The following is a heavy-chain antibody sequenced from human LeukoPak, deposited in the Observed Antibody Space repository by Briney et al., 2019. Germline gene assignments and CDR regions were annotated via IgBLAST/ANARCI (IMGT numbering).Heavy chain of an antibody. Sequence: PGRSLRLSCAASGFTFSSSWMSWVRQAPGKGLEWVANIKEDGSEKHYVDSVKGRFTISRENAKNSLHLQMNSLRAEDTAVYYCARDRYFQYWGQGTLVTVSS. CDR1: GFTFSSSW. V-gene: IGHV3-7*01. CDR2: IKEDGSEK. J-gene: IGHJ1*01. D-gene: IGHD1-14*01. CDR3: ARDRYFQY.